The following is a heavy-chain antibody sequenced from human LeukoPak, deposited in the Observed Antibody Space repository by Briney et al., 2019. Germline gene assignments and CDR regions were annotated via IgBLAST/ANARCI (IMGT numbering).Heavy chain of an antibody. D-gene: IGHD2-8*01. CDR2: IYYSGST. Sequence: SETLSLTCTVSGGSISSSSYYWGWIRQPPGKGLEWIGSIYYSGSTYYNPSLKSRVTISVDTSKNQFSLKLSSVTAADTAVYYCAGGYCTNGVCYTYSSYGMDVWGQGTTVTVSS. J-gene: IGHJ6*02. CDR3: AGGYCTNGVCYTYSSYGMDV. V-gene: IGHV4-39*07. CDR1: GGSISSSSYY.